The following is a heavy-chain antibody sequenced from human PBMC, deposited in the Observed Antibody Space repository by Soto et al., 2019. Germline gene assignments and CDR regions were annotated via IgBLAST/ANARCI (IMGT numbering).Heavy chain of an antibody. Sequence: QVQLVESGGGVVQPGRSLRLSCAASGFTFKNYGMHWVRQGPGKGLEWVAVIWNDGKIKYYADSGQGRFTISRDNSKNTLYLELNSLRVEDTAVYKCARDPGRGEPPFDYWGQGTLVTVSS. V-gene: IGHV3-33*01. D-gene: IGHD3-10*01. CDR2: IWNDGKIK. CDR1: GFTFKNYG. J-gene: IGHJ4*02. CDR3: ARDPGRGEPPFDY.